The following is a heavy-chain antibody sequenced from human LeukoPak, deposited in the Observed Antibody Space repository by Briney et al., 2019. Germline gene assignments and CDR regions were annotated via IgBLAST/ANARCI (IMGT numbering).Heavy chain of an antibody. V-gene: IGHV3-23*05. CDR1: GFSFSDSV. CDR3: ASKTGRTGTYY. Sequence: GGSLRLSCAASGFSFSDSVMSWVRRAPGKGLEWVSAIFSSGSNTYYADSVKGRFTISRDNSKNTLFLQMNSLRAEDTAVYHCASKTGRTGTYYWGQGTLVTVSS. CDR2: IFSSGSNT. D-gene: IGHD3-10*01. J-gene: IGHJ4*02.